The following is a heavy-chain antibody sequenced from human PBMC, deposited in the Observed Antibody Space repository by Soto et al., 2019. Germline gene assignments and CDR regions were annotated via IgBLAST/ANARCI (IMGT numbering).Heavy chain of an antibody. CDR3: ARGQNRNYYGSGSYPPYDY. CDR1: GGSISSYY. D-gene: IGHD3-10*01. J-gene: IGHJ4*02. V-gene: IGHV4-59*01. Sequence: SETLSLTCTVSGGSISSYYWSWIRQPPGKGLEWIGYIYYSGSTNYNPSLKSRVTISVDTSKNQFSLKLSSVTAADTAVYYCARGQNRNYYGSGSYPPYDYWGQGTLVTVSS. CDR2: IYYSGST.